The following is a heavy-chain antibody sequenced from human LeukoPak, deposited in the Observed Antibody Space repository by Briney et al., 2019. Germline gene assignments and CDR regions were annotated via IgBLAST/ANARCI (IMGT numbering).Heavy chain of an antibody. V-gene: IGHV1-69*05. CDR1: GGTFSSYA. D-gene: IGHD1-7*01. CDR2: IIPIFGTA. J-gene: IGHJ6*03. CDR3: ARDFYISASRTTSYYMDV. Sequence: SVKVSCKASGGTFSSYAISWVRQAPGQGLEWMGGIIPIFGTANYAQKFQGRVSITTDESTSTAYMELSSLRSEDTAVYYCARDFYISASRTTSYYMDVWGKGTTVTVSS.